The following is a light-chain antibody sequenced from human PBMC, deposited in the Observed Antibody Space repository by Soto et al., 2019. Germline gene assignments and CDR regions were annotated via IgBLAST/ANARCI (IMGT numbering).Light chain of an antibody. CDR2: AAS. CDR3: QQTYNVPQT. Sequence: EIQMTQFPSSLSASVGDRVTITCRASQTIRTYLYWFQQKPGKGPELLIYAASSLQSGVPSRFTGSVSGAEFTLSISSLQPEDTATSYCQQTYNVPQTYGQGTKVDIK. V-gene: IGKV1-39*01. CDR1: QTIRTY. J-gene: IGKJ1*01.